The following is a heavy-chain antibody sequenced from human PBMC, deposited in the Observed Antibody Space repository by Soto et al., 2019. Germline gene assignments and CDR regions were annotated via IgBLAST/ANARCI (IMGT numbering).Heavy chain of an antibody. CDR3: AKDSRTTVTTSDGLYCYYMDV. V-gene: IGHV3-23*01. CDR2: ISGSGGST. D-gene: IGHD4-17*01. Sequence: EVQLLESGGGLVQPGGSLRLSCAASGFTFSSYAMSWVRQAPGKGLEWVSAISGSGGSTYYADSVKGRFTISRDNSKNTLYLQMNSLRAEDTAVYYCAKDSRTTVTTSDGLYCYYMDVWGKGPTVTVSS. J-gene: IGHJ6*03. CDR1: GFTFSSYA.